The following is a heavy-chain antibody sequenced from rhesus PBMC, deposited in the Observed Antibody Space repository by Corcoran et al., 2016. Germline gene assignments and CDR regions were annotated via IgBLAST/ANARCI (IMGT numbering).Heavy chain of an antibody. V-gene: IGHV4-147*01. D-gene: IGHD3-28*01. CDR1: GYSISSNY. CDR3: ARAPRGYYYDSGYFGYFDI. Sequence: QVQLQESGPGLVKPSETLSLTCAVSGYSISSNYRSWIRQPPGKGLEWIGYIYGRRGHTSSHPSPKSRVTISTDTSKNQFSLKLSSVTAADTAVYYCARAPRGYYYDSGYFGYFDIWGPGTPITISS. CDR2: IYGRRGHT. J-gene: IGHJ2*01.